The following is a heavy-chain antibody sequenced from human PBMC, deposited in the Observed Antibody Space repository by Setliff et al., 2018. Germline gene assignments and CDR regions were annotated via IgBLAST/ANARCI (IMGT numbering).Heavy chain of an antibody. D-gene: IGHD2-2*01. J-gene: IGHJ5*02. CDR2: IYPGDSDT. CDR1: GYSFTNYW. CDR3: ARALYPSSFIGHNWFDP. V-gene: IGHV5-51*01. Sequence: GESLKISCKASGYSFTNYWIAWVRQMPGKGLEWMGIIYPGDSDTRYSPSFQGQVTISADKSISTAYLQWSSLKASDTAMYYCARALYPSSFIGHNWFDPWGQGTLVTVSS.